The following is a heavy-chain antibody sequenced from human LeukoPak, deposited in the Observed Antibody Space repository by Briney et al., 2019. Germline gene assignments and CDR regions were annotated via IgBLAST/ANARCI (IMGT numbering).Heavy chain of an antibody. CDR1: GGSISSYY. CDR2: IYYSGST. Sequence: TSETLSLTCTVSGGSISSYYWSWIRQPPGKGLEWIGYIYYSGSTNYNPSLKSRVTMSVDTSKNQFSLKLSSVTAADTAVYYCARRGNAFDIWGQGTMVTVSS. V-gene: IGHV4-59*08. J-gene: IGHJ3*02. CDR3: ARRGNAFDI.